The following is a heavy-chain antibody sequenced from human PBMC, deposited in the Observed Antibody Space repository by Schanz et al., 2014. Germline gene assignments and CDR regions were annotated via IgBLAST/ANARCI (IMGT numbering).Heavy chain of an antibody. CDR2: SSANGGST. CDR3: ATPPPAYATNWYTYSLVY. CDR1: GLTFSNHA. V-gene: IGHV3-23*04. Sequence: EVQLVESGGGLVQPGGSLRLSCAASGLTFSNHAMSWVRQAPGKGLEWVSGSSANGGSTHYADSVKGRFTISRDNSKNTLYLQMNILGVEDTAVYYCATPPPAYATNWYTYSLVYWGQGTLVTVSS. D-gene: IGHD1-1*01. J-gene: IGHJ4*02.